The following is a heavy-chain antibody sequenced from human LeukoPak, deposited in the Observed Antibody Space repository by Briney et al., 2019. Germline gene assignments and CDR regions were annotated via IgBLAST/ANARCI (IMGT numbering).Heavy chain of an antibody. CDR2: ISAYNGNT. V-gene: IGHV1-18*04. CDR1: GYTFTSYG. CDR3: ARALPVLLWFGESWINWFDP. D-gene: IGHD3-10*01. Sequence: GASVKVSCKASGYTFTSYGISWVRQAPGQGLEWMGRISAYNGNTNYAQKLQGRVTMTTDTSTSTAYMELRSLRSDDTAVYYCARALPVLLWFGESWINWFDPWGQGTLVTVSS. J-gene: IGHJ5*02.